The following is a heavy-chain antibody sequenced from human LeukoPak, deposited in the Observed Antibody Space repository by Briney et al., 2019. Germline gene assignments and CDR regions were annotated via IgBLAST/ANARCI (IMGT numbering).Heavy chain of an antibody. CDR1: GGSISSSSYY. V-gene: IGHV4-39*07. Sequence: SETLSLTCTVSGGSISSSSYYWGWIRQPPGKGLEWIGEINHSGSTNYHPSLKSRVTISVDTSKNQFSLKLSSVTAADTAVYYCARGRRGLSSFFSVYMDVWGKGTTVTVSS. D-gene: IGHD1-26*01. J-gene: IGHJ6*03. CDR3: ARGRRGLSSFFSVYMDV. CDR2: INHSGST.